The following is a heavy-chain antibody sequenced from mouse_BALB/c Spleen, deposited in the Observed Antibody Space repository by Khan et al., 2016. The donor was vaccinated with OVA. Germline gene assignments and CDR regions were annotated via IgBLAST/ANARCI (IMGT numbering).Heavy chain of an antibody. Sequence: EVQLQQSGPELVKPGASVKISCKTSGYTFPEYTVHWVKQSLGKSLDWIGVINPKNGGTAPNQKFKGKATLTVDRSSSTAYMEFRSLTSEDSAVEYCARDAGRYWGQGTSVTVAS. CDR2: INPKNGGT. D-gene: IGHD3-3*01. J-gene: IGHJ4*01. CDR3: ARDAGRY. CDR1: GYTFPEYT. V-gene: IGHV1-18*01.